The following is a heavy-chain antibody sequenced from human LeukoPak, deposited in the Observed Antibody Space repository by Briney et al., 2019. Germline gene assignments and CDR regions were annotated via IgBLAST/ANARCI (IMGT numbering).Heavy chain of an antibody. CDR2: ISHSGST. CDR1: GGSISSSGYS. J-gene: IGHJ4*02. V-gene: IGHV4-30-2*01. D-gene: IGHD1-26*01. Sequence: SETLSLTCAVSGGSISSSGYSWSWIRQPPGKGLEWIGYISHSGSTYYNPSLKSRVTISTDRSKNQFSLRLTSVTAADTAVYYCARVAVGLLPHRPYYFDYWGQGTLVTVSS. CDR3: ARVAVGLLPHRPYYFDY.